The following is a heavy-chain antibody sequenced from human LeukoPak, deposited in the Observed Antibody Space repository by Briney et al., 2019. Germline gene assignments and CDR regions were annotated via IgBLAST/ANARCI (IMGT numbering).Heavy chain of an antibody. Sequence: GGSLRLSCAASGFTFNNYAMSWVRQAPGKGLVWASAISVSGGLTYYVYSVKGRFTISRDNSKNTLYLQMNSLRAEDTAVYYCAKIEGVVDYWGKGTLVTVSS. V-gene: IGHV3-23*01. CDR3: AKIEGVVDY. J-gene: IGHJ4*02. CDR1: GFTFNNYA. CDR2: ISVSGGLT. D-gene: IGHD3-16*01.